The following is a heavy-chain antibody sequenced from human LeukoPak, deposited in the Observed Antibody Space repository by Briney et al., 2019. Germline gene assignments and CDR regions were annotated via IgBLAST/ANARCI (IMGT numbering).Heavy chain of an antibody. CDR2: IIHSGST. CDR1: GGSFSGYY. V-gene: IGHV4-34*12. D-gene: IGHD3-3*01. CDR3: ARVVLYDFWSGYYMGPSDY. Sequence: SETLSLTCAVYGGSFSGYYWSWIRQPPGKGLEWIGEIIHSGSTNYNPSLKSRVTISVDTSKSQFSLKLSSVTAADTAVYYCARVVLYDFWSGYYMGPSDYWGQGTLVTVSS. J-gene: IGHJ4*02.